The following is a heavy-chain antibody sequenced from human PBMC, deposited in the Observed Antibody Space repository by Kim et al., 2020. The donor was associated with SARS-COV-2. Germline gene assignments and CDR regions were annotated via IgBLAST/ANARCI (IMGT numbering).Heavy chain of an antibody. Sequence: ASVKVSCKASGYTFTSYALNWVRQAPGQGLEWMGGIKTHTGNPLYAQDFPGRIVFSLDTSVNTAYLQINSLKAEETAVYYCARGFPYYYDGSVYPLDYWGQGSLVTVSS. J-gene: IGHJ4*02. D-gene: IGHD3-22*01. CDR2: IKTHTGNP. CDR3: ARGFPYYYDGSVYPLDY. V-gene: IGHV7-4-1*02. CDR1: GYTFTSYA.